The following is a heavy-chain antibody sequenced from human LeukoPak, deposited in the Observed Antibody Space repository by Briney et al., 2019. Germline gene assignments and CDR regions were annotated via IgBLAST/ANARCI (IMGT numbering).Heavy chain of an antibody. CDR3: ARGARYCSGGSCSRDPHYYFDY. J-gene: IGHJ4*02. CDR1: GGSISSSSYY. V-gene: IGHV4-39*07. Sequence: PSETLSLTCTVSGGSISSSSYYWGWIRQPPGKGLEWIGSIYYSGSTYYNPSLKSRVTISVDTSKNQFSLKLSSVTAADTAVYYCARGARYCSGGSCSRDPHYYFDYWGQGTLVTVSS. D-gene: IGHD2-15*01. CDR2: IYYSGST.